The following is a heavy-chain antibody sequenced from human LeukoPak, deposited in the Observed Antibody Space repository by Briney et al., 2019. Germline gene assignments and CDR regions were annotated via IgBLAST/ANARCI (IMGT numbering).Heavy chain of an antibody. D-gene: IGHD2-21*02. V-gene: IGHV3-20*04. Sequence: AGGSLRLSCAASGFTFDDYGMSWVRQAPGKGLEWVSGINWNGGSTGYADSVKGRFTISRDNAKNSLCLQMNSLRAEDTALYYCARDPLAYCGGDCYSDYWGQGTLVTVSS. J-gene: IGHJ4*02. CDR1: GFTFDDYG. CDR3: ARDPLAYCGGDCYSDY. CDR2: INWNGGST.